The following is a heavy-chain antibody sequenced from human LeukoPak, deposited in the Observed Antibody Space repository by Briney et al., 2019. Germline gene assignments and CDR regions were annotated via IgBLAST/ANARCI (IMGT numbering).Heavy chain of an antibody. CDR2: IYYSGST. J-gene: IGHJ6*03. CDR3: ATLSWGPRTTYYMDV. D-gene: IGHD1-14*01. Sequence: GSLRLSCAASRFAFSDYYMSWIRQPPGKGLEWIGSIYYSGSTYYNPSLKSRVTISVDTSKNQFSLKLSSVTAADTAVYYCATLSWGPRTTYYMDVWGKGTTVTVSS. V-gene: IGHV4-38-2*01. CDR1: RFAFSDYY.